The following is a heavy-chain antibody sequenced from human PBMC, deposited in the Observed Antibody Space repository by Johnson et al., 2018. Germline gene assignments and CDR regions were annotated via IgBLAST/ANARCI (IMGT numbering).Heavy chain of an antibody. Sequence: QVQLVQSGGGLVKPEGSLRLSCSASGFAFNDYYMGWIRQTPGKGLEWISYISKRGNTIHYADSVKGRFTVSRDNAKNSLYLQMNNLRTEDTALYYCASDKNAGFDVWGQGTFVTVSS. J-gene: IGHJ3*01. CDR1: GFAFNDYY. CDR3: ASDKNAGFDV. D-gene: IGHD2-8*01. CDR2: ISKRGNTI. V-gene: IGHV3-11*01.